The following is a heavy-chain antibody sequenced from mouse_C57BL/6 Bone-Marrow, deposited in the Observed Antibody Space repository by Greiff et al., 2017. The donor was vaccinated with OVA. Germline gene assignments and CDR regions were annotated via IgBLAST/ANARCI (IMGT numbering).Heavy chain of an antibody. J-gene: IGHJ4*01. D-gene: IGHD2-1*01. CDR3: ARSYGNYGMDY. Sequence: EVKLMESGGGLVQPGGSLSLSCAASGFTFTDYYMSWVRQPPGKALEWLGFLRNKANGYTTEYSASVKGRFTISRDNSQSILYLQMNALRAEDSATYYCARSYGNYGMDYWGQGTSVTVSS. CDR1: GFTFTDYY. V-gene: IGHV7-3*01. CDR2: LRNKANGYTT.